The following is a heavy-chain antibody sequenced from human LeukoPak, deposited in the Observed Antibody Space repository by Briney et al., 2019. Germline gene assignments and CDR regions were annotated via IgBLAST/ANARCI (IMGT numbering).Heavy chain of an antibody. Sequence: ASVKVSCKASGYTFTSYGISWVRQAPGQGLEWMGWISAYNGNTNYAQKLQGRDTMTTDTSTSTAYMELRSLRSDDTAVYYCARVAMITFGGVIVPLKFDYWGQGTLVTVSS. J-gene: IGHJ4*02. CDR3: ARVAMITFGGVIVPLKFDY. V-gene: IGHV1-18*01. CDR2: ISAYNGNT. D-gene: IGHD3-16*02. CDR1: GYTFTSYG.